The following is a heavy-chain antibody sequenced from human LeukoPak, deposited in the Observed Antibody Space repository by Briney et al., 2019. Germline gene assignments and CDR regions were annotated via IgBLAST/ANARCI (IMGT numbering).Heavy chain of an antibody. CDR2: IWYDXSNK. V-gene: IGHV3-33*01. J-gene: IGHJ4*02. CDR1: GFTFSSYG. Sequence: GGSLRLSCAASGFTFSSYGMHWVRQAPGKGLEWVAVIWYDXSNKYYADSVKGRFTISRDNSKNTLYLQMNSLRAEDTAVYYCARGDSYYYDSSGYSGPLDYWGQGTLVTVSS. D-gene: IGHD3-22*01. CDR3: ARGDSYYYDSSGYSGPLDY.